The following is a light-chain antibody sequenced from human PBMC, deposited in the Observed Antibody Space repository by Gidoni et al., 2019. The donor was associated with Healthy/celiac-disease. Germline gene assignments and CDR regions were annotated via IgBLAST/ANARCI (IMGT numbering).Light chain of an antibody. Sequence: EIVLTQSPGTLSLSPGERATPSCRASQSVSSSYLAWYQQKPGQAPRHLIYGASSRATGIPDRFSGSGSGTDFTLTISRLEPEDFAVYYCQQYGSSQTFGQGTKVEIK. CDR1: QSVSSSY. J-gene: IGKJ1*01. V-gene: IGKV3-20*01. CDR2: GAS. CDR3: QQYGSSQT.